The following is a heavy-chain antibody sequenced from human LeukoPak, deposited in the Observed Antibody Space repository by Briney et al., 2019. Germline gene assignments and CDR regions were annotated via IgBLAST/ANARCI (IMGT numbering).Heavy chain of an antibody. CDR3: AREVVVAATRVYYFDY. D-gene: IGHD2-15*01. CDR1: GGTSSSYA. J-gene: IGHJ4*02. V-gene: IGHV1-69*05. CDR2: IIPIFGTA. Sequence: SVKVSCKASGGTSSSYAISWVRQAPGQGLEWMGGIIPIFGTANYAQKFQGRVTITTDESTSTAYMELSSLRSEDTAVYYCAREVVVAATRVYYFDYWGQGTLVTVSS.